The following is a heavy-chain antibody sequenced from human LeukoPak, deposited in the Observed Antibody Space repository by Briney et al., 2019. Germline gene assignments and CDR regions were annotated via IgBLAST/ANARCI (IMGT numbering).Heavy chain of an antibody. J-gene: IGHJ5*02. CDR3: ARPRGSGSNNWFDP. V-gene: IGHV4-39*01. CDR1: SVSISSSRYY. D-gene: IGHD3-10*01. CDR2: IYYSGST. Sequence: AETLSLTCTVSSVSISSSRYYWGGIRQPPARGLEGIGCIYYSGSTYYIPSLKSRVTISVDTSKNQFSLKLSSVTAADTAVYYCARPRGSGSNNWFDPWGQGTLVTVSS.